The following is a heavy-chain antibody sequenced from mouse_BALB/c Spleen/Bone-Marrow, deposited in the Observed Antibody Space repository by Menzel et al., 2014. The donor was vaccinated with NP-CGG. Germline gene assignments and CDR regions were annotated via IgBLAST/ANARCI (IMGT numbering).Heavy chain of an antibody. Sequence: QVQLKQSGAELMKPGASVKISCKATGYTFSSYWIEWVKQRPGHGLEWIGEILPGSGSTNYNEKFKGKATFTADTSSNTAYMQLSGLTSEYSAVYYCARASWDYWGQGTSVTVSS. CDR2: ILPGSGST. CDR3: ARASWDY. D-gene: IGHD6-1*01. V-gene: IGHV1-9*01. CDR1: GYTFSSYW. J-gene: IGHJ4*01.